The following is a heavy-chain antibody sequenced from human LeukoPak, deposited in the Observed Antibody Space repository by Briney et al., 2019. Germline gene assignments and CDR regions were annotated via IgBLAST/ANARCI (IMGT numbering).Heavy chain of an antibody. Sequence: ASVKVSCKASGYTFTDYYIHWVRQAPGQGLEWMGWINPYSGSTHFAPNLQGRVTMTRDTSISTAYMELSGLTPDDTAVYYCARDHIALVGTYFDYWGQGTLVTVSS. D-gene: IGHD6-19*01. CDR3: ARDHIALVGTYFDY. V-gene: IGHV1-2*02. J-gene: IGHJ4*02. CDR2: INPYSGST. CDR1: GYTFTDYY.